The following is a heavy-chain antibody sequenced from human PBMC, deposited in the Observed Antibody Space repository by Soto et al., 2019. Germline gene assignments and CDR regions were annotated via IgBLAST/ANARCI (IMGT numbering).Heavy chain of an antibody. CDR2: INQSGNT. CDR1: GGSFSGDY. Sequence: EPLARTCTVSGGSFSGDYWTWIRQMPGEGLGWVGEINQSGNTKYNPSLMRRVKISVDKSRNQFSLKLRSVTAAEKAVYYCARTSYALDWDFHYGMQVCGHATSDT. CDR3: ARTSYALDWDFHYGMQV. V-gene: IGHV4-34*01. D-gene: IGHD2-8*01. J-gene: IGHJ6*01.